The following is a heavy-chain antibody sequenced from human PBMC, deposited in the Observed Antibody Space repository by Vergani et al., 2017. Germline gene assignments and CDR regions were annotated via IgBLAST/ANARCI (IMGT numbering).Heavy chain of an antibody. CDR1: GFTFSSYG. CDR3: ARYAEPYYYYGMDV. J-gene: IGHJ6*02. CDR2: ISYDGSEK. V-gene: IGHV3-30*03. Sequence: QVQLVESGGGVVQPGRSLRLSCAASGFTFSSYGMHWVRQAPGKGLEWVAVISYDGSEKSYVDSVKGRFTISRDNAKNSLYLQMNSLRAEDTAVYYCARYAEPYYYYGMDVWGQGTTVTVSS. D-gene: IGHD1-14*01.